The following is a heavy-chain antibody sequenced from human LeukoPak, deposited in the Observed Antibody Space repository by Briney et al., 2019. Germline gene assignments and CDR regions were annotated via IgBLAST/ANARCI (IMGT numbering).Heavy chain of an antibody. Sequence: ASVKVSCKASGYTFTGYYMHWVRQAPGQGLEWMGWINPNSGGTNYAQKFQGRVTMTRDMSISTAYMELSRLRSDDTAVYYCARESLRFLEWGMDVWGQGTTVTVSS. J-gene: IGHJ6*02. V-gene: IGHV1-2*02. CDR2: INPNSGGT. D-gene: IGHD3-3*01. CDR1: GYTFTGYY. CDR3: ARESLRFLEWGMDV.